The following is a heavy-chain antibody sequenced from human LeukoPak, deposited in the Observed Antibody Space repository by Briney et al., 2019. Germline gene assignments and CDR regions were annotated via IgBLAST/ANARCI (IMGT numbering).Heavy chain of an antibody. CDR1: GDSISSYY. CDR3: ASTYRGY. Sequence: SETLSLTCTVSGDSISSYYWSWIRQPPGKGLDWIGHIYYSGSTNYNPSLKSRVTISVDTSKNQFSLKLSSVTAADTAVYYCASTYRGYWGQGTLVTVSS. CDR2: IYYSGST. J-gene: IGHJ4*02. V-gene: IGHV4-59*01. D-gene: IGHD2-2*02.